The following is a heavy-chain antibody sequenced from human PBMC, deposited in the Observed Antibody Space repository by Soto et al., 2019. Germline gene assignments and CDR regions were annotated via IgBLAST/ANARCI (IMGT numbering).Heavy chain of an antibody. V-gene: IGHV4-39*01. Sequence: SETLSLTCTVPGGSISSSSYYWGWVRQPPGKGFVWIGSIYYSGSTYYNPSLKSRVTISVDTSKNHFSLKLSSVTAADTALFYFARRNGGPSDYYYYYYMDVWGKGTTVTVSS. CDR1: GGSISSSSYY. CDR3: ARRNGGPSDYYYYYYMDV. D-gene: IGHD2-15*01. CDR2: IYYSGST. J-gene: IGHJ6*03.